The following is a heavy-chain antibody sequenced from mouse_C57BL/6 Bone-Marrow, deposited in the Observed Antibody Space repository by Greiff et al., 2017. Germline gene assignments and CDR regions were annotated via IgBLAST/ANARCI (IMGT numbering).Heavy chain of an antibody. CDR3: ARWGDYDVGAY. Sequence: QVQLQQSGAELVKPGASVKMSCKASGYTFTSYWITWVKQRPGQGLEWIGDIYPGSGSTNYNEKFKSKATLTVDTSSSTAYMQLSSLTSEDSAVYYCARWGDYDVGAYWGQGTLVTVSA. CDR2: IYPGSGST. D-gene: IGHD2-4*01. CDR1: GYTFTSYW. J-gene: IGHJ3*01. V-gene: IGHV1-55*01.